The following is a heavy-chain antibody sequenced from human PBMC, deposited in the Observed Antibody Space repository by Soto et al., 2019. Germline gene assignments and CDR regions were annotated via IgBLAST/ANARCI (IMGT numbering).Heavy chain of an antibody. CDR2: ISGSGGST. J-gene: IGHJ5*02. CDR1: GFTFSSYA. Sequence: SLRLSCAASGFTFSSYAMSWVRQAPGKGLEWGSAISGSGGSTYYADSVKGRFTISRDNAKNTLYLQMNSLRAEDTAVYYCAKDPHRTYCSSTSCQHNWFDHWGQGTLVTVSS. D-gene: IGHD2-2*01. V-gene: IGHV3-23*01. CDR3: AKDPHRTYCSSTSCQHNWFDH.